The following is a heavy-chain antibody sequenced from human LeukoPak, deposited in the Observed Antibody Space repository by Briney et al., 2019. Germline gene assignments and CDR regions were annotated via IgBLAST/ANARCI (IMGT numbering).Heavy chain of an antibody. CDR1: GYTFTSYA. D-gene: IGHD1-26*01. CDR2: ISAYNGNT. CDR3: ARGVGELGYYYYYMDV. J-gene: IGHJ6*03. V-gene: IGHV1-18*01. Sequence: ASVKVSCKASGYTFTSYAFRWVRQAPGQGLEWMGWISAYNGNTNYAQKLQGRVTMTTDTSTSTAYMELRSLRSDDTAVYYCARGVGELGYYYYYMDVWGKGTTVTVSS.